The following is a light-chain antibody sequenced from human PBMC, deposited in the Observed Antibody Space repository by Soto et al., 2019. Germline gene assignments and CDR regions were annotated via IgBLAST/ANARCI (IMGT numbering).Light chain of an antibody. Sequence: SVLTQPPSATGSPGEAVTISYTGTSSDVGAYDYVSWYQQHPGEAPKLMIYEVTKRPSGVPDRFSGSKSGNTASLTVSGLQAEDEAEYYCSSYAHPNNFVFGTGTKVTVL. J-gene: IGLJ1*01. CDR3: SSYAHPNNFV. CDR2: EVT. CDR1: SSDVGAYDY. V-gene: IGLV2-8*01.